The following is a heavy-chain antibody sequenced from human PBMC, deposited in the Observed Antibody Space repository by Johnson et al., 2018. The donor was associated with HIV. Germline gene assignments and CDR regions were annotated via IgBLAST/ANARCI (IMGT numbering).Heavy chain of an antibody. V-gene: IGHV3-13*01. Sequence: VQLVESGGGLVQPGGSLRLSCAASGFTFSSYDMHWVRQATGKGLEWVSAIGTAGDTYYPGSVTGRFTISRDNSKNTLYLQMNSLRAEDTAVYYCASWHGDYGNAFDIWGQGTMVTVSS. J-gene: IGHJ3*02. CDR3: ASWHGDYGNAFDI. CDR1: GFTFSSYD. CDR2: IGTAGDT. D-gene: IGHD4-17*01.